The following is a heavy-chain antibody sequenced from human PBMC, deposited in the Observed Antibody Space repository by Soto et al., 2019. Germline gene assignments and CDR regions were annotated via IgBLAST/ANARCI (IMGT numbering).Heavy chain of an antibody. D-gene: IGHD6-19*01. V-gene: IGHV1-69*05. J-gene: IGHJ6*02. CDR3: ARGGIAVADDYYYYGLDA. CDR2: IIPIFGTA. CDR1: VGTFIIYA. Sequence: GASVKVSCKASVGTFIIYAISWVRHAPGQGLEWMGGIIPIFGTANYAQKLQGRVTMTTDTSTTTAYMELRSLRSDDTAVYYCARGGIAVADDYYYYGLDAWGQGTTVTVSS.